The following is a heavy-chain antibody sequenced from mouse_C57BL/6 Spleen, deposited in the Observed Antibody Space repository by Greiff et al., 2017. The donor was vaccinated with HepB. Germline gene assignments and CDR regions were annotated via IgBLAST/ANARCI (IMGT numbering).Heavy chain of an antibody. CDR2: ILPGSGCT. Sequence: QVQLLQSGDELMKPGASVKLSCKATGYTFTGYWIAWVKQRPGHGLEWIGEILPGSGCTNYNETFKGKATFTADTSPNTAYMQLSSLTTEDSAIYYCARYYYDSNAFAYWGQGTLVTVSA. J-gene: IGHJ3*01. V-gene: IGHV1-9*01. CDR3: ARYYYDSNAFAY. CDR1: GYTFTGYW. D-gene: IGHD1-1*01.